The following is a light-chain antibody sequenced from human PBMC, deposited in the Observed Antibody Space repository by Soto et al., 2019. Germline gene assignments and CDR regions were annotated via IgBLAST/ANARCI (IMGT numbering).Light chain of an antibody. CDR1: SSDVGGYNY. J-gene: IGLJ2*01. CDR2: DVS. Sequence: QSVLTQPASVSGSPGQSITISCTGTSSDVGGYNYVSWYQQHPGKAPKLMIYDVSNRPSGVSNRCSGSKSGNTASLTISGLQAEDEADYYCSSYTISSTRVFGGGTKVTVL. CDR3: SSYTISSTRV. V-gene: IGLV2-14*01.